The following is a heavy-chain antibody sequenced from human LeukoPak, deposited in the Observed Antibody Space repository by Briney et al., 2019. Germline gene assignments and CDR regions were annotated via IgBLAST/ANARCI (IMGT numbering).Heavy chain of an antibody. Sequence: SQTLTLTCTVSGGSISSGDYYWSWIRQPPGKGLEWIAYMYYSGSTYYNPSLKSRVTMSADTSKNQLSLKLSSVTAADTAVDYCARPYYYDSRIDPWGQGILVTVSS. V-gene: IGHV4-30-4*01. CDR1: GGSISSGDYY. CDR3: ARPYYYDSRIDP. CDR2: MYYSGST. J-gene: IGHJ5*02. D-gene: IGHD3-22*01.